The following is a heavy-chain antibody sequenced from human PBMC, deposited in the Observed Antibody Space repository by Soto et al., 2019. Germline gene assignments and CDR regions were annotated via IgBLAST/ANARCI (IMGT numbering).Heavy chain of an antibody. CDR1: GDGFSIHW. V-gene: IGHV5-51*01. CDR2: IYPGNSDT. J-gene: IGHJ3*02. CDR3: ASDSHCGGGNCPMGGFDR. Sequence: EVQMVQSGAEVKKPGESLKISCKDSGDGFSIHWVAWLRQMPGKGLEWVGIIYPGNSDTMYSPSFQGQVTISADTALSTTYLQWDTLKPSDTAMYFCASDSHCGGGNCPMGGFDRWGQGTMVTVSS. D-gene: IGHD2-15*01.